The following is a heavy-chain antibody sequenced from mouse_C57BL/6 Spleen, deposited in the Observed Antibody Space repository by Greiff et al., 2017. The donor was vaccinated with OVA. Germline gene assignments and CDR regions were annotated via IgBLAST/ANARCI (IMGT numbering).Heavy chain of an antibody. V-gene: IGHV5-17*01. J-gene: IGHJ2*01. CDR1: GFTFSDYG. Sequence: EVQVVESGGGLVKPGGSLKLSCAASGFTFSDYGMHWVRQAPEKGLEWVAYISSGSSNIYYADTVKGRFTIARDNAKNTLFLQMTSLRSEDTAKYYCARMRLRQNYFDYWGQGTTLTVAS. CDR2: ISSGSSNI. D-gene: IGHD2-2*01. CDR3: ARMRLRQNYFDY.